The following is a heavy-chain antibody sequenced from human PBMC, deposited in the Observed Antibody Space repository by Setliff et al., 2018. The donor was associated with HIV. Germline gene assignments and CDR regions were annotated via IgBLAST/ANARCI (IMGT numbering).Heavy chain of an antibody. D-gene: IGHD6-13*01. CDR1: GGSITSGSYS. Sequence: KTSETLSLTCTVSGGSITSGSYSWTWIREPAGKGLEWIGRISTSGSTNYNPTLKSRVTISVDTSKNQFSLKLSSVTAADTAVDYCAREAGNPRDSKLRGRQSNWFDPWGQGTLVTVSS. J-gene: IGHJ5*02. CDR2: ISTSGST. V-gene: IGHV4-61*02. CDR3: AREAGNPRDSKLRGRQSNWFDP.